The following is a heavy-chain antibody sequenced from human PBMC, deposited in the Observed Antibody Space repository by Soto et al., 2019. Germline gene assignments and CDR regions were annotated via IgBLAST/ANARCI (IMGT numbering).Heavy chain of an antibody. CDR2: IYYSGST. CDR1: GGSVSSGSYY. V-gene: IGHV4-61*01. Sequence: SETLSLTCTVSGGSVSSGSYYWSWIRQPPGRGLEWIGYIYYSGSTNYNPSLKSRVTISVDTSKNQFSLKLSSVTAADTAVYYCASGIMTPVTTFDYWGQGTLVTVSS. CDR3: ASGIMTPVTTFDY. D-gene: IGHD4-17*01. J-gene: IGHJ4*02.